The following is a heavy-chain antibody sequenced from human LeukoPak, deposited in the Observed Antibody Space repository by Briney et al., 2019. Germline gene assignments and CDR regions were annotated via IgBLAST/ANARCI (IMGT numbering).Heavy chain of an antibody. CDR1: GGSFSGYY. Sequence: SETLSLTCAVYGGSFSGYYWSWIRQPPGKGLEWIGEINDSGSTNYNPSLKSRVTISVDTSKNQFSLKLSSVTAADTAVYYCARSHTAMAPYYFDYWGQGTLVTVSS. CDR3: ARSHTAMAPYYFDY. D-gene: IGHD5-18*01. CDR2: INDSGST. V-gene: IGHV4-34*01. J-gene: IGHJ4*02.